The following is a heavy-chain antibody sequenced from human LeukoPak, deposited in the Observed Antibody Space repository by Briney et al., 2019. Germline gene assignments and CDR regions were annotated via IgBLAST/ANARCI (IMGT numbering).Heavy chain of an antibody. CDR3: AKRIENYYYYYGMDV. Sequence: GGSLRLSCAASGFTFSSYGMHWVRQAPGKGLEWVAVISYDGSNKYYADSVKGRFTISRDNSKNTLYLQMNSLRAEDTAVYYCAKRIENYYYYYGMDVWGQGTTVTVSS. V-gene: IGHV3-30*18. CDR2: ISYDGSNK. D-gene: IGHD2-15*01. CDR1: GFTFSSYG. J-gene: IGHJ6*02.